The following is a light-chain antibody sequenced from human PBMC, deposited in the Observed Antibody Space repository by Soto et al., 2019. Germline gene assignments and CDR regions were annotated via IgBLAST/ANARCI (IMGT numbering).Light chain of an antibody. Sequence: DIQMTQSPSSLSASVGDRVTITCEASQDINNFLNWYQQKPGKAPSLLIYDASTLATGVPPRFSGSDSGTEFTFTISSLQPEDIATYFCQHYDDLPLTFGGGTRVEIK. CDR2: DAS. V-gene: IGKV1-33*01. CDR3: QHYDDLPLT. J-gene: IGKJ4*01. CDR1: QDINNF.